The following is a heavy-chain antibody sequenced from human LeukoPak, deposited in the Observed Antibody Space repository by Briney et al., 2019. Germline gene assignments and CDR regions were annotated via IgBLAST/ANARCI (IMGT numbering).Heavy chain of an antibody. V-gene: IGHV4-30-2*03. Sequence: SETLSLTCTVSGGSISSGDYYWSWIRQPPGKGLEWIGYIYHNGNTYYNPSLKSRVTISVDTSKNQFSLKLTSLTAADTAVYYCARHRLSTPSGEGPTFFDFWGQGTQVTVSS. CDR2: IYHNGNT. D-gene: IGHD3-10*01. CDR3: ARHRLSTPSGEGPTFFDF. CDR1: GGSISSGDYY. J-gene: IGHJ4*02.